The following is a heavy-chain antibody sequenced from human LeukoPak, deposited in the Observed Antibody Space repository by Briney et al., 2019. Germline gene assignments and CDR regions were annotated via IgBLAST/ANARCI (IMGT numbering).Heavy chain of an antibody. J-gene: IGHJ4*02. Sequence: SETLSLTCAVSGGSISSGGYSWSWIRQPPGKGLEWIGYIYHSGSTYYNPSLKSRVTISVDRSKNQFSLKLSSVTAADTAVYYCARGYLEGAVYFDYWGQGTLVTVSS. V-gene: IGHV4-30-2*01. CDR1: GGSISSGGYS. D-gene: IGHD1-26*01. CDR3: ARGYLEGAVYFDY. CDR2: IYHSGST.